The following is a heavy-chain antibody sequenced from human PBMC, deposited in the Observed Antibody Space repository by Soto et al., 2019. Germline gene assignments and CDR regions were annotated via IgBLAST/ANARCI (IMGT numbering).Heavy chain of an antibody. V-gene: IGHV4-39*01. CDR2: IYYSGST. Sequence: SETLSLTCTVSGGSISSSSYYWGWIRQPPGKGLEWIGSIYYSGSTYYNPSLKSRVTISVDTSKNQFSLKLSSVTAADTAVYYCARRLRVWSGYYTPGGFDPWGQGTLVTVSS. CDR1: GGSISSSSYY. D-gene: IGHD3-3*01. J-gene: IGHJ5*02. CDR3: ARRLRVWSGYYTPGGFDP.